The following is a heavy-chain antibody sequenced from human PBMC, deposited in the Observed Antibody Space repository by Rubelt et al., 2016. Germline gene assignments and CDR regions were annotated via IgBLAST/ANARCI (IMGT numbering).Heavy chain of an antibody. V-gene: IGHV3-9*01. D-gene: IGHD3-9*01. J-gene: IGHJ6*02. Sequence: VQLLDSGGGLVQPGGSLRLSCAASGFTFDDYAMHWVRQAPGKGLEWVSGISWNSGRIGYADSVKGRFTISRENAKNSLYLQMNSLRDEETALYYRAKGYFDWYYYGMDVWGQGTTVTVSS. CDR3: AKGYFDWYYYGMDV. CDR2: ISWNSGRI. CDR1: GFTFDDYA.